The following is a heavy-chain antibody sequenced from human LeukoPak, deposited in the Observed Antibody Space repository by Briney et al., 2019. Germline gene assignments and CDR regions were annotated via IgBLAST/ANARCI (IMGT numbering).Heavy chain of an antibody. CDR3: GRGVVVRGAPSVVLDV. CDR2: IYYSGST. Sequence: SETLSLTCTVSGGSISSYYWNWIRQPPGKGLEWIGYIYYSGSTNYNPSLKSRVTISVDTSKNQFSLKLSSVTAADTAVYYCGRGVVVRGAPSVVLDVWGKGTTVTISS. J-gene: IGHJ6*04. V-gene: IGHV4-59*01. CDR1: GGSISSYY. D-gene: IGHD3-10*01.